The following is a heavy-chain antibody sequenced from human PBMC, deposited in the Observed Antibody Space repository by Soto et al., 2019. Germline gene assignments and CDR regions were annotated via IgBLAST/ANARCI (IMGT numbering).Heavy chain of an antibody. CDR3: AGGGATTTDGGTFDY. CDR1: GGSISSSNW. D-gene: IGHD1-26*01. Sequence: NPSETLSLTCAVSGGSISSSNWWSWVRQPPGKGLEWIGEIYHSGSTNYNPSLKSRVTISVDKSKNQFSLKLSSVTAADTAVYYCAGGGATTTDGGTFDYWGQGTLVTVSS. V-gene: IGHV4-4*02. CDR2: IYHSGST. J-gene: IGHJ4*02.